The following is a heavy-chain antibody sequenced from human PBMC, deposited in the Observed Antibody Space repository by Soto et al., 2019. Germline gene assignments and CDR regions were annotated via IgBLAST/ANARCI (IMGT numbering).Heavy chain of an antibody. J-gene: IGHJ6*03. CDR2: IYRSGST. CDR1: GDSVRNQY. V-gene: IGHV4-4*09. D-gene: IGHD3-16*01. Sequence: QVQMQESGPGLVKPSETLSLTCTVSGDSVRNQYWSWIRRPPGRGLEWIGYIYRSGSTKYNPSLKSRLTISVDTSKNQSYPKLSSVTAADTAVYYCARTLDYGHMDVWGKGTTVTVSS. CDR3: ARTLDYGHMDV.